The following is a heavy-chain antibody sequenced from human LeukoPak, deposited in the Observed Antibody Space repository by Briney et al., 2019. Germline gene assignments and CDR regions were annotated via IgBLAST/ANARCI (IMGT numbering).Heavy chain of an antibody. J-gene: IGHJ4*02. CDR2: IKSKTDGGTT. CDR3: TTELRWELRGFDY. CDR1: GFTFSNAW. V-gene: IGHV3-15*01. Sequence: GGSLRLSCAASGFTFSNAWMTWVRQAPGKGLEWVGRIKSKTDGGTTDYAAPVKGRFTVSRDGSKNTLYLQMNSLKTEDTAVYYCTTELRWELRGFDYWGQGTLVTVSS. D-gene: IGHD1-26*01.